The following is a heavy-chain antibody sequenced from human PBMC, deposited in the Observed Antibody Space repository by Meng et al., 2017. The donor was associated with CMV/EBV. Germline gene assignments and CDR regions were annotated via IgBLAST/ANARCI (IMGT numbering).Heavy chain of an antibody. CDR3: ARDKLSIAARPDYYYGMDV. D-gene: IGHD6-6*01. CDR1: GGTFSSYA. J-gene: IGHJ6*02. Sequence: KISCKASGGTFSSYAISWVRQAPGQGLEWMGGIIPILGIANYAQKFQGRVTITADKSTSTAYMELSSLRSEDTAVYYCARDKLSIAARPDYYYGMDVWGQGTTVTVSS. V-gene: IGHV1-69*10. CDR2: IIPILGIA.